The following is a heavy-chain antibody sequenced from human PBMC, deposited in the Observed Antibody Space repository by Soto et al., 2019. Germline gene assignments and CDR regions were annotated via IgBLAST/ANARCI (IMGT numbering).Heavy chain of an antibody. D-gene: IGHD5-18*01. V-gene: IGHV4-39*07. CDR2: LYHSGTT. CDR3: ALQSLTAMAIGADYGMDV. Sequence: SSETLSLTCTVSGGSITSPTYYWAWIRQPPGKGLEWIGTLYHSGTTYYNPSLNSRVTISVDTSKNQFSLKLSSVTAADTAVYYCALQSLTAMAIGADYGMDVWGQGTTVTVSS. CDR1: GGSITSPTYY. J-gene: IGHJ6*02.